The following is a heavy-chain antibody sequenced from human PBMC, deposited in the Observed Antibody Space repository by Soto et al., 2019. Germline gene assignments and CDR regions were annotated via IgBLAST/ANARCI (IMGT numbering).Heavy chain of an antibody. D-gene: IGHD3-3*01. Sequence: PGGSLRLSCAASGFTFSSYGMHCVRQAPGKGLEWVAVISYDGSNKYYADSVKGRFTISRDNSKNTLYLQMNSLRAEDTAVYYCAKDAGYDFWSGYYSPYYYYGMDVWGQGTTVTVSS. V-gene: IGHV3-30*18. CDR2: ISYDGSNK. CDR1: GFTFSSYG. J-gene: IGHJ6*02. CDR3: AKDAGYDFWSGYYSPYYYYGMDV.